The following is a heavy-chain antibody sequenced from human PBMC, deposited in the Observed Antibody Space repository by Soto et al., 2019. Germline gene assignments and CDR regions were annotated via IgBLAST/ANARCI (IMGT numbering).Heavy chain of an antibody. Sequence: ASVKVSCKASGGTFSSYAISWVRQAPGQGLEWMGGIIPIFGTANYAQKFQGRVTITADESTSTAYMELSSLRSEDTALYYCEVLRFLEYYGMDVWGQATTVTVSS. CDR1: GGTFSSYA. V-gene: IGHV1-69*13. CDR3: EVLRFLEYYGMDV. CDR2: IIPIFGTA. J-gene: IGHJ6*02. D-gene: IGHD3-3*01.